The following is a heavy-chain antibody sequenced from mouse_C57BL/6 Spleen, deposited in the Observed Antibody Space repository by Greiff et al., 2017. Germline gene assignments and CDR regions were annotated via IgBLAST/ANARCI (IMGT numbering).Heavy chain of an antibody. J-gene: IGHJ3*01. V-gene: IGHV1-52*01. D-gene: IGHD3-2*02. CDR1: GYTFTSYW. CDR2: IDPFDSDT. CDR3: AREEVGYQAWFAY. Sequence: QVQLQQPGAELVRPGSSVKLSCKASGYTFTSYWMHWVKQRPIQGLEWIGNIDPFDSDTHYNQKFKDKATLTVDKSTSTAYMQLSSLTAEDSAVYYCAREEVGYQAWFAYWGQGTLVTVSA.